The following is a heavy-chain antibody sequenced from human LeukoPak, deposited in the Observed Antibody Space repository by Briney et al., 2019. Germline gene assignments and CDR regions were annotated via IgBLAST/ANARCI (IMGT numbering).Heavy chain of an antibody. J-gene: IGHJ4*02. Sequence: ASVKVSYKASGGTFSSYAISWVRQAPGQGLEWMGRIIPILGTANYAQKFQGRVTITTDESTSTAYMELSSLRSEDTAVYYCAKTHSSGWYDDTYFDYWGQGTLVTVS. D-gene: IGHD6-19*01. CDR2: IIPILGTA. CDR3: AKTHSSGWYDDTYFDY. V-gene: IGHV1-69*11. CDR1: GGTFSSYA.